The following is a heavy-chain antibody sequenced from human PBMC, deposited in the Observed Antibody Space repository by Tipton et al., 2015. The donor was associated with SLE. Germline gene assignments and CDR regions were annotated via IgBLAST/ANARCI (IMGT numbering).Heavy chain of an antibody. J-gene: IGHJ4*02. CDR3: VKGRNVLTTANFDC. CDR2: ISWNSGDV. V-gene: IGHV3-9*01. Sequence: SLRLSCAASGFTFGDYAMHWVRQAPGKGLEWVSGISWNSGDVGYADSVKGRFTITRDNAKNSLFLQMNSLRTEDTALYFCVKGRNVLTTANFDCWGQGPLATVSS. CDR1: GFTFGDYA. D-gene: IGHD4-17*01.